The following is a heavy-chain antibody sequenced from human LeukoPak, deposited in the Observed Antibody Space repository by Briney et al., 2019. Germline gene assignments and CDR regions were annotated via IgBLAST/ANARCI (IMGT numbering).Heavy chain of an antibody. D-gene: IGHD4/OR15-4a*01. J-gene: IGHJ5*02. V-gene: IGHV4-59*01. CDR3: VRGPYGASISKWFDP. CDR2: IYYSGDT. CDR1: DGSISGYS. Sequence: SETLSLTCTVSDGSISGYSWSWIRQPPGKGREWIGYIYYSGDTNYNPSLKNRVSLSVDTSRNQLSLQLSSVTTADTAVYYCVRGPYGASISKWFDPWGQGILVIVSS.